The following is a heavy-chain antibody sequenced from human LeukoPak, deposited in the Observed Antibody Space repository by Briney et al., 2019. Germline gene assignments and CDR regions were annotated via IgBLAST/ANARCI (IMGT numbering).Heavy chain of an antibody. CDR1: GFTFSSYG. CDR2: ISYDGSNK. J-gene: IGHJ4*02. V-gene: IGHV3-30*18. D-gene: IGHD3-22*01. Sequence: PGRSLRLSCAASGFTFSSYGMHWVRQAPGKGLEWVAVISYDGSNKYYADSVKGRFTISRDNSKNTLYLQMNSLRAEDTAVYYCAKDHSSGYYLRYYFDYWGQGTLVTVSS. CDR3: AKDHSSGYYLRYYFDY.